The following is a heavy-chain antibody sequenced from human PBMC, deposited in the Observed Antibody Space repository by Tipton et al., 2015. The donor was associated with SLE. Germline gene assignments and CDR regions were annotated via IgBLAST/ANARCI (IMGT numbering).Heavy chain of an antibody. D-gene: IGHD3-3*01. V-gene: IGHV5-51*03. CDR3: ARGGYDFWSAKDRYYFDY. Sequence: GAEVKKPGESLKISCKGSGYSFTSYWIGWVRQMPGKGLEWMGIIYPGDSDTRYSPSFQGQVTISADKSISTAYLQWSSLKASDTAMYYCARGGYDFWSAKDRYYFDYWGQGTLVTVSS. CDR2: IYPGDSDT. CDR1: GYSFTSYW. J-gene: IGHJ4*02.